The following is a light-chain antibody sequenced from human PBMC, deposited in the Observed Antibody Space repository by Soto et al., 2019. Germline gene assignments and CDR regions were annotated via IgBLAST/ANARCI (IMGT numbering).Light chain of an antibody. Sequence: QSMLTQPPSVSGAPGQRVTISCTGSSSNIGAGYDVHWYQQLPGTAPKLLIYGNSNRPSGVPDRFSGSKSGTSASLAITGLQAEDGADYYCQSYDSSLSGYVFGTGTKVTVL. CDR1: SSNIGAGYD. CDR2: GNS. CDR3: QSYDSSLSGYV. J-gene: IGLJ1*01. V-gene: IGLV1-40*01.